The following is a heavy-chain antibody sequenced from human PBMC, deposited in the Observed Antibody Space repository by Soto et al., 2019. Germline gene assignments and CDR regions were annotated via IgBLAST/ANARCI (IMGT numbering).Heavy chain of an antibody. D-gene: IGHD2-2*01. V-gene: IGHV4-34*01. CDR1: GGSFSGYY. Sequence: SETLSLTCAVYGGSFSGYYWSWIRQPPGKGLEWIGEINHSGSTNYNPSLKSRVTTSVDTSKNQFSLKLSSVTAADTAVYYCARATGYCGSTSCYDFDYWGQGTLVTVSS. CDR3: ARATGYCGSTSCYDFDY. J-gene: IGHJ4*02. CDR2: INHSGST.